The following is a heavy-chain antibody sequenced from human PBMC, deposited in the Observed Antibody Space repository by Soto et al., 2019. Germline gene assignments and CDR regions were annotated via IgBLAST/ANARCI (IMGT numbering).Heavy chain of an antibody. V-gene: IGHV6-1*01. J-gene: IGHJ6*02. CDR3: AREVLVLAPIGLAVAGSSGMAYYGIYV. D-gene: IGHD6-13*01. Sequence: SQTLSLTCAISGDSVSSNSAAWNWIRQSPSRGLEWLGRTYYRSKWYNDYAVSVKSRITINPDTSKNQFSLQLNSVTPEDTAVYYCAREVLVLAPIGLAVAGSSGMAYYGIYVWGQGTTVTGSS. CDR2: TYYRSKWYN. CDR1: GDSVSSNSAA.